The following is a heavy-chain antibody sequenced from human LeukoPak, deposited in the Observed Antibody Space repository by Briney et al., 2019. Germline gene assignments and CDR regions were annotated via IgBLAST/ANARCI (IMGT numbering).Heavy chain of an antibody. J-gene: IGHJ4*02. D-gene: IGHD5-18*01. Sequence: PGGSLRLSCAAPGFIFSNYNMNWDRQTPGKGLEWLSYISSSSGTIYYADSVKGRFTISGDNAKNSLYLQMNSLRAEDTAVYYCEIALGYSYGYAVDHWGQGTVVTVSS. CDR3: EIALGYSYGYAVDH. CDR1: GFIFSNYN. V-gene: IGHV3-48*01. CDR2: ISSSSGTI.